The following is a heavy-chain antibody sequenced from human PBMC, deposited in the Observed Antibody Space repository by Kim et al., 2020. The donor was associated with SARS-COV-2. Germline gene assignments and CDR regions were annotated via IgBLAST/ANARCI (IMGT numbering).Heavy chain of an antibody. Sequence: SETLSLTCTVSGGSISSYYWSWIRQPPGKGLERIGYIYYSGSTNYNPSLKSRVTISVDTSKNQFSLKLSSVTAADTAVYYCATLPYSGYEEGDAFDIWGQGTMVTVSS. CDR3: ATLPYSGYEEGDAFDI. CDR1: GGSISSYY. J-gene: IGHJ3*02. CDR2: IYYSGST. V-gene: IGHV4-59*08. D-gene: IGHD5-12*01.